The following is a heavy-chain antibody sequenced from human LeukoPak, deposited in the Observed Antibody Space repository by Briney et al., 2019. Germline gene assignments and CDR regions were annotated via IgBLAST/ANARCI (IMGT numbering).Heavy chain of an antibody. CDR3: AKDMQTWPRFPDY. Sequence: GGSLRLSCAASGFTFSSYAMSWVRQAPGKGLEWVSAISGSGGSTYYADSVKGRFTSSRDNPKNTLYLQMNGLRVEDTAVYYCAKDMQTWPRFPDYWGQGTLVTVSS. CDR2: ISGSGGST. D-gene: IGHD5-12*01. V-gene: IGHV3-23*01. CDR1: GFTFSSYA. J-gene: IGHJ4*02.